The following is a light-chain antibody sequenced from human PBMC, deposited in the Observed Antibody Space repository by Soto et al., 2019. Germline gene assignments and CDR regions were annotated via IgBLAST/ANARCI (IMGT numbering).Light chain of an antibody. J-gene: IGKJ2*01. Sequence: EIVMTQSPATLSASPGERATLSCRASQSVSYNVAWYQQKPGQPPRLLIYGAFIGPTAIPARFSGSGSGTEFTLTISSLQSEDFAVYYCQQYNDWPPYSFGQGTKVDIK. CDR3: QQYNDWPPYS. CDR2: GAF. V-gene: IGKV3-15*01. CDR1: QSVSYN.